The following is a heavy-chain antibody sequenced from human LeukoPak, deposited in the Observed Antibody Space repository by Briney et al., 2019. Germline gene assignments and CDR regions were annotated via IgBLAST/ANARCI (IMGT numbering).Heavy chain of an antibody. D-gene: IGHD6-19*01. V-gene: IGHV1-18*01. CDR3: ARAGSGSGWYFDY. CDR1: GYDFTSVG. CDR2: ISPYNGNT. Sequence: ASVKVSCKASGYDFTSVGITWVRQAPGQGLEWMGWISPYNGNTRYVQKLQGRVTMTTDTSTSTAYMELRSLRYDDTAVYYCARAGSGSGWYFDYWGQGALVTVSS. J-gene: IGHJ4*02.